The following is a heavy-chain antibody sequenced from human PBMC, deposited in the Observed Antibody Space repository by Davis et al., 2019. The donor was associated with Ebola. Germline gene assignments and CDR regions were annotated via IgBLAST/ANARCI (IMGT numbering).Heavy chain of an antibody. Sequence: GGSLRLSCAASGFSFSSYIMNWVRQAPGKGLEWVSSISGSSYYIYYAGSLKGRFTISRDDATNSLYLQMNSLRAEDTAVYYCARGSPHPDYYDSSADFDYWGQGTLVTVSS. D-gene: IGHD3-22*01. CDR1: GFSFSSYI. V-gene: IGHV3-21*01. J-gene: IGHJ4*02. CDR3: ARGSPHPDYYDSSADFDY. CDR2: ISGSSYYI.